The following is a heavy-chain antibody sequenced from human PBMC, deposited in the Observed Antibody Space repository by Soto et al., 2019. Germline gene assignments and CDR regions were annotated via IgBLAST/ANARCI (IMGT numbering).Heavy chain of an antibody. J-gene: IGHJ6*02. CDR3: ARSPREQWQTYYYYGMDV. D-gene: IGHD6-19*01. Sequence: ASVKVSCKASGGTFSSYAISWVRQAPGQGLEWMGGIIPIFGTANYAQKFQGRVTITADESTSTAYMELSSLRSEDTAVYYCARSPREQWQTYYYYGMDVWGQGTTVTVSS. CDR1: GGTFSSYA. V-gene: IGHV1-69*13. CDR2: IIPIFGTA.